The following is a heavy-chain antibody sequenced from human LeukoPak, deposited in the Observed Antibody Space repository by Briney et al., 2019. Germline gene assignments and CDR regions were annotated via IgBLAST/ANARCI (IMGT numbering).Heavy chain of an antibody. CDR2: ITFSGGT. J-gene: IGHJ5*02. D-gene: IGHD2-8*01. CDR1: GGSISSSN. CDR3: ARDSVYATNWYDP. V-gene: IGHV4-59*01. Sequence: PSDTLSLTCTVSGGSISSSNWNWIRQAPGKGLDWIGYITFSGGTNYNPSLGSRVTISLDMSKNQFSLKLTSVTAADTAIYYCARDSVYATNWYDPWGQGTLVTVSS.